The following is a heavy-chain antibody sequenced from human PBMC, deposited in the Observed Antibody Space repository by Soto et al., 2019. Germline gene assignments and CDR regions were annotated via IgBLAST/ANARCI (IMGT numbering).Heavy chain of an antibody. V-gene: IGHV3-30*18. D-gene: IGHD2-2*01. CDR1: GFTFSRYG. Sequence: GGSLGLSCAASGFTFSRYGQQWDSQAPGKGLEWVAVISYDGSNKYYADSVKGRFTISRDNSKNTLYLQMNSLRAEDTAVYYCAKAEDIVVVPALDHWGQGTLVTVSS. J-gene: IGHJ4*02. CDR2: ISYDGSNK. CDR3: AKAEDIVVVPALDH.